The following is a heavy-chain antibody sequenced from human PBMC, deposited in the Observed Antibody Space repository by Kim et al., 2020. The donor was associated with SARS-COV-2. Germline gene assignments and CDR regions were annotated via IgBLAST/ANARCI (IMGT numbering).Heavy chain of an antibody. CDR3: ARDLTAVADPTHFDY. CDR1: GGSISSSSYY. D-gene: IGHD6-19*01. CDR2: IYYSGST. Sequence: SETLSLTCTVSGGSISSSSYYWGWIRQPPGKGLEWIGSIYYSGSTYYNPSLKSRVTISVDTSKNQFSLKLSSVTAADTAVYYCARDLTAVADPTHFDYWGQGTLVTVSS. V-gene: IGHV4-39*07. J-gene: IGHJ4*02.